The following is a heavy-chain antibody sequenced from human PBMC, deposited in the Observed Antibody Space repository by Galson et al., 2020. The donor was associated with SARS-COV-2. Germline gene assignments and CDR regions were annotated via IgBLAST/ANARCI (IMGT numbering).Heavy chain of an antibody. J-gene: IGHJ6*03. Sequence: GESLKISCKASGYTFTSYDINWVRQAVGQGLEWMGWINPYNGNTGYAQKFQGRVTMTSNTSISTAYMELSSLRSEDTAIYYCTRYTRIVTGSYYYMDVWGQGTTVIVSS. V-gene: IGHV1-8*01. CDR1: GYTFTSYD. D-gene: IGHD1-26*01. CDR2: INPYNGNT. CDR3: TRYTRIVTGSYYYMDV.